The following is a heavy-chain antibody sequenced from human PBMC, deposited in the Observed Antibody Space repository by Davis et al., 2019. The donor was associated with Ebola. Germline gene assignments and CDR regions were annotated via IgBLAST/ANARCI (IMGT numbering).Heavy chain of an antibody. CDR2: IYHTGST. CDR3: ARHINWGARFDP. V-gene: IGHV4-4*07. CDR1: GGSISTYY. J-gene: IGHJ5*02. Sequence: SETLSLTCTVSGGSISTYYWAWIRQPAGKGLEWIGRIYHTGSTIYNPSLKSRVTMSVDTSKSQFSLNLSSVTAADTAVYYCARHINWGARFDPWGQGTLVTVSS. D-gene: IGHD7-27*01.